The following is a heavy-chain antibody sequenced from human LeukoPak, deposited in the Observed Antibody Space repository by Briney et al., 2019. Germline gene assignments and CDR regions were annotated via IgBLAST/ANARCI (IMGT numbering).Heavy chain of an antibody. CDR1: GYTFTGYY. CDR2: INPNSGGT. D-gene: IGHD3-22*01. Sequence: ASVKVSCKASGYTFTGYYMHWVRQAPGQGREWMGWINPNSGGTNYAQKFQGRVTMTRETCISTAYMELSRLRSDDTAVYYCARSRGYDSSGYCDYWGQGTLVTVSS. CDR3: ARSRGYDSSGYCDY. J-gene: IGHJ4*02. V-gene: IGHV1-2*02.